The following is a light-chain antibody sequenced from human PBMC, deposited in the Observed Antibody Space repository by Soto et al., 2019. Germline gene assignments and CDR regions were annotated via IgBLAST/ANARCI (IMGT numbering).Light chain of an antibody. CDR1: QRVSSY. Sequence: DIQMTQSPSTLSASLGDRFTITCRASQRVSSYLAWYQQKPGQAPRLLIYDASNRATGIPARFSGSGSGTDFTLTISSLQPDDFATYYCQQYNSYWTFGQGTKVDIK. V-gene: IGKV1-5*01. J-gene: IGKJ1*01. CDR2: DAS. CDR3: QQYNSYWT.